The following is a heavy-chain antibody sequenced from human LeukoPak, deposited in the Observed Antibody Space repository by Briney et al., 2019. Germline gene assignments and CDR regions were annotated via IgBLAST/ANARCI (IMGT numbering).Heavy chain of an antibody. CDR2: ISRSDFYT. Sequence: PGGSLRLSCVSSGFTFSDHYMTWIRQAPGKGLEWVSYISRSDFYTHYADSVKGRFTISRDNAKNSLYLQMNSLRAEDTAVYYCARDGAAAGTDYWGQGTLVTVSS. CDR1: GFTFSDHY. J-gene: IGHJ4*02. V-gene: IGHV3-11*06. CDR3: ARDGAAAGTDY. D-gene: IGHD6-13*01.